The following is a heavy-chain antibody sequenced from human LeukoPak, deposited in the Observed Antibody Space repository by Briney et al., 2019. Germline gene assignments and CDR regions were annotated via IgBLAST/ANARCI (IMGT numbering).Heavy chain of an antibody. CDR3: ARAPVDTAMVGAFDI. CDR2: IYYSGST. J-gene: IGHJ3*02. Sequence: SETLSLTCTVSGGSISSGDYYWSWIRQPPGKGLEWIGYIYYSGSTYCNPSLKSRVTISVDTSKNQFSLKLSSVTAADTAVYYCARAPVDTAMVGAFDIWGQGTMVTVSS. V-gene: IGHV4-30-4*08. D-gene: IGHD5-18*01. CDR1: GGSISSGDYY.